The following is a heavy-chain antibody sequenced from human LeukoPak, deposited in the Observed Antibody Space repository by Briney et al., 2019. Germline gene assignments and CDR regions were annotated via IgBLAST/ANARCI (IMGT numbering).Heavy chain of an antibody. D-gene: IGHD6-19*01. CDR2: VYYNGKT. V-gene: IGHV4-4*02. Sequence: SETLSLTCAVSGGSISSSNWWSWVRQPPGKGLEWIASVYYNGKTYDNPSLKSRVTISVDTSKNQFSLRLSSVTAADTAVYYCARDSSGESDYWGQGILVTVSS. J-gene: IGHJ4*02. CDR3: ARDSSGESDY. CDR1: GGSISSSNW.